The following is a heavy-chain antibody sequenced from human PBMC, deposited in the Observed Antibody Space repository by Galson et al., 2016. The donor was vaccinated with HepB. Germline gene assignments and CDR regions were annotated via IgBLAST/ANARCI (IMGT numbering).Heavy chain of an antibody. J-gene: IGHJ5*02. V-gene: IGHV3-23*01. CDR3: ARIRRSDWYLHAALGWFDP. Sequence: SLRLSCAASGFTFSSYAMSWVRQAPGKGLEWVSGISSSGDSTYYADSVTGRFTISRDNSKNTLYLQMNSLRAEDTAVYYCARIRRSDWYLHAALGWFDPWGQGTLVTVSS. D-gene: IGHD6-19*01. CDR2: ISSSGDST. CDR1: GFTFSSYA.